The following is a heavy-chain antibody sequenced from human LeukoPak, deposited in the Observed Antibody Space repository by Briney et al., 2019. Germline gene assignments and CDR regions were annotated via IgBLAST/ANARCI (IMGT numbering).Heavy chain of an antibody. CDR2: MWYDGSNK. Sequence: GGSLRLSCAASGFTFSSYGMHWVRQAPGKGLEWVAVMWYDGSNKYYADSVKGRFTISRDNSKNTLYLQMNSLRAEDTAVYYCARALEQQHGHRPIDYWGQGTLVAVSS. CDR3: ARALEQQHGHRPIDY. D-gene: IGHD6-13*01. CDR1: GFTFSSYG. V-gene: IGHV3-33*01. J-gene: IGHJ4*02.